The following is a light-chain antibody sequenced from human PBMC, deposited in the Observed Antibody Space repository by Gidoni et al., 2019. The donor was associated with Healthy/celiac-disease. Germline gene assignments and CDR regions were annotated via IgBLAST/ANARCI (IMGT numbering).Light chain of an antibody. CDR1: SSDVGNYNY. J-gene: IGLJ1*01. Sequence: QSALTQPASVSGSPGQSITISCTGTSSDVGNYNYVSWYQQHPGKAPKVIIYDVNNRPSGVSNRFSGSKSGNTASLTISGLQAEDEADYYCSSSTSSSTLYVFGTGTKVTVL. CDR3: SSSTSSSTLYV. CDR2: DVN. V-gene: IGLV2-14*01.